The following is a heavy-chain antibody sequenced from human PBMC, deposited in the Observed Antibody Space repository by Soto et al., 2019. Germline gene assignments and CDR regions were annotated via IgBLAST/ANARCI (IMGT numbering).Heavy chain of an antibody. D-gene: IGHD3-3*01. CDR3: ARGQRFSDWFDP. Sequence: SETLSLTCSVSGGTISGYYWTWIRQPAGKGLEWIGRIYSSGNTKYNPSLQSRVTMSLDTSNNQFSLRLTSVTAADTAVYYCARGQRFSDWFDPWGQGTTVTVSS. V-gene: IGHV4-4*07. J-gene: IGHJ5*01. CDR1: GGTISGYY. CDR2: IYSSGNT.